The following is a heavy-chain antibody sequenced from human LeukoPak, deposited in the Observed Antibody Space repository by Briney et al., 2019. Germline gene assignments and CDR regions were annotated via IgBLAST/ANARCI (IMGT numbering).Heavy chain of an antibody. Sequence: ASVKVSCKASGGTFSSYAISWVRQAPGQGLEWMGRINPNSGGTNYAQKFQGRVTMTRDTSISTAYMELSRLRSDDTAVYYCARDRRGYSYGYYFDYWGQGTLVTVSS. D-gene: IGHD5-18*01. CDR1: GGTFSSYA. V-gene: IGHV1-2*06. CDR3: ARDRRGYSYGYYFDY. CDR2: INPNSGGT. J-gene: IGHJ4*02.